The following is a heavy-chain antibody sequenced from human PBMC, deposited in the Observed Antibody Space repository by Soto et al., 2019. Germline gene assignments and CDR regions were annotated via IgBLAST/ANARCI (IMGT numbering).Heavy chain of an antibody. CDR1: GYSITNYP. D-gene: IGHD2-15*01. Sequence: ALVKVYCKASGYSITNYPIGWVLQAPGQGPEWMGWINTYNGNSNYAQKFQGRVTMTTDTSTNTAYMELRSPTSDDTAVYYCARDCTGGSCFCIYWGQGTLVTVSS. CDR3: ARDCTGGSCFCIY. J-gene: IGHJ4*02. CDR2: INTYNGNS. V-gene: IGHV1-18*01.